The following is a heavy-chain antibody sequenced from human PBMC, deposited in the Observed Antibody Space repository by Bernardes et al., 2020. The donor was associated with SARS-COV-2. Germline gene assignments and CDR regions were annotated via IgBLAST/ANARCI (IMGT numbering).Heavy chain of an antibody. D-gene: IGHD1-26*01. CDR2: IAGDGTSV. CDR1: GITFNKLW. CDR3: AGTTVTCCDY. Sequence: WGTLRLSCAASGITFNKLWMHWVRQAPGEGLVWVARIAGDGTSVTYADSVKGRFTISRDNAKNTLYLQMNSLRAEDTAVYYCAGTTVTCCDYWGQGALVTVSS. V-gene: IGHV3-74*03. J-gene: IGHJ4*02.